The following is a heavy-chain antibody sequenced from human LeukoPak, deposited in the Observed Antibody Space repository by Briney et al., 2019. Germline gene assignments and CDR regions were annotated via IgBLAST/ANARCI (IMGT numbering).Heavy chain of an antibody. CDR1: GFTFSSYG. CDR2: IWYDGSNK. CDR3: ARDLGYYDSSGSKTYFDY. Sequence: PGGSLRLSCAASGFTFSSYGMHWVRQAPGKGLEWVAVIWYDGSNKYYADSVKGRFTISRDNSKNTLYLQMNSLRAEDTAVYYCARDLGYYDSSGSKTYFDYWGQGTLVTVSS. J-gene: IGHJ4*02. V-gene: IGHV3-33*01. D-gene: IGHD3-22*01.